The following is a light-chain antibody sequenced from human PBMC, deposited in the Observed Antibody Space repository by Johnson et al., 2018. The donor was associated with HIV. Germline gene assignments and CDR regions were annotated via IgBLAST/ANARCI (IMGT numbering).Light chain of an antibody. CDR3: GTWDSSLSAYV. V-gene: IGLV1-51*01. CDR1: SSNIGNNY. J-gene: IGLJ1*01. CDR2: DNN. Sequence: HSVLTQPPSVSAAPGQKVTISCSGSSSNIGNNYVSWYQQLPGTAPKVLIYDNNKRPSGIPDRFSGSKSGTSATLGITGLQTGDEADYYCGTWDSSLSAYVFVTGTKVTVL.